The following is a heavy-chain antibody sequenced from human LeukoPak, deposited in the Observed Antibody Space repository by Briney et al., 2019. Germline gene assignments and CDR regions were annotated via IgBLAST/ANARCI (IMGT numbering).Heavy chain of an antibody. CDR1: GGSISSYY. D-gene: IGHD6-6*01. V-gene: IGHV4-4*07. J-gene: IGHJ5*02. CDR2: IHTRGST. Sequence: KSSETLSLTCTVSGGSISSYYWSWIRQPAGKGLEWIGRIHTRGSTNYNPSLKSRVTMSVDKSKNQFSLKLSSVTAADTAVYYCARLKGGAPRPGVYNWFDPWGQGTLVTVSS. CDR3: ARLKGGAPRPGVYNWFDP.